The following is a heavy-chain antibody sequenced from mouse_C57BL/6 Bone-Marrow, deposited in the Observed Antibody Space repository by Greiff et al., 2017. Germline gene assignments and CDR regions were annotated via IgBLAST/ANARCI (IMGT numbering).Heavy chain of an antibody. CDR3: NRRGKMPTWGPFDY. Sequence: QVQLKQSGAELVRPGASVTLSCKASGYTFTDYEMHWVKQTPVHGLEWIGAIDPETGGTAYNQKFKGKAILTADKSSSTAYMELRSLTSEGSAVYYCNRRGKMPTWGPFDYWGQGTTLTVSS. V-gene: IGHV1-15*01. D-gene: IGHD4-1*01. CDR1: GYTFTDYE. J-gene: IGHJ2*01. CDR2: IDPETGGT.